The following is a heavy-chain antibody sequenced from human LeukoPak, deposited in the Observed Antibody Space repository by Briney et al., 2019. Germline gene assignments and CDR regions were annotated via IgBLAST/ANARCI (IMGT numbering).Heavy chain of an antibody. D-gene: IGHD2-2*01. CDR3: ATGGYQLPSGYYYYMDV. J-gene: IGHJ6*03. CDR2: ISGSSRSTI. V-gene: IGHV3-48*01. CDR1: GFTFSSYS. Sequence: GGSLRLSCAASGFTFSSYSMNWVRQAPGKGLEWVSYISGSSRSTIYYADSVKGRFTISRDNSKNTLYLQMNSLRAEDTAVYYCATGGYQLPSGYYYYMDVWGKGTTVTVSS.